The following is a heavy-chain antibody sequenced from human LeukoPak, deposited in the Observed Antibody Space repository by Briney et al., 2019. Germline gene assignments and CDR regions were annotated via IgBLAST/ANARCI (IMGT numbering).Heavy chain of an antibody. Sequence: PSETLSLTCTVSGGSISSSSYYWGWIRQPPGKGLEWIGSIYYSGSTYYNPSLKSRVTISVDTSKNQFSLKLSSVTAADTAVYYWARPRGDSSGANWFDPWGQGTLVTVSS. J-gene: IGHJ5*02. V-gene: IGHV4-39*01. CDR2: IYYSGST. CDR1: GGSISSSSYY. D-gene: IGHD6-19*01. CDR3: ARPRGDSSGANWFDP.